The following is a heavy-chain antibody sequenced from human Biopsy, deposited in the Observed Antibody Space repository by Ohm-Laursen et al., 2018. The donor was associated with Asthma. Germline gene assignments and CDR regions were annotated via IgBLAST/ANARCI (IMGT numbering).Heavy chain of an antibody. CDR3: VRGSSSWHHGPFHYYYGLDV. J-gene: IGHJ6*02. CDR2: IYYSGTT. Sequence: GTLSLTCSLSSGSGGYMRSGNYYWGWIRQPPGKGLEWIGSIYYSGTTYYNPSLERRVPGSADTSNNQFSLKLTSVTAADTAVYYCVRGSSSWHHGPFHYYYGLDVWGQGTTATVSS. D-gene: IGHD6-13*01. V-gene: IGHV4-39*01. CDR1: SGSGGYMRSGNYY.